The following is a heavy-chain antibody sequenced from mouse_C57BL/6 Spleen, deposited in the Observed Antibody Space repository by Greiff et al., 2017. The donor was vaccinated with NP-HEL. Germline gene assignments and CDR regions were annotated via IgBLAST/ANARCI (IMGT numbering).Heavy chain of an antibody. Sequence: VHLVESGAELVRPGASVTLSCKASGYTFTDYEMHRVKQTPVHGLEWIGAIDPETGGTAYNQKFKGKAILTVDKSSSTAYMELRSLTSEDSAVYYCTYGNGYFDVWGTGTTVTVSS. CDR3: TYGNGYFDV. D-gene: IGHD2-1*01. J-gene: IGHJ1*03. CDR2: IDPETGGT. V-gene: IGHV1-15*01. CDR1: GYTFTDYE.